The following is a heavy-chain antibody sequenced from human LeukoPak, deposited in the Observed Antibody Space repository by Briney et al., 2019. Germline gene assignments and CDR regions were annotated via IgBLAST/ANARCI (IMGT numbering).Heavy chain of an antibody. CDR3: ARGQTAIEKGVSDY. CDR1: GGTFSSYA. D-gene: IGHD5-18*01. J-gene: IGHJ4*02. V-gene: IGHV1-69*04. CDR2: IIPILGIA. Sequence: GASVKVSCKASGGTFSSYAISWVRQAPGQGLEWMGRIIPILGIANYAQKFQGRVTITADKSTSTAYMELSSLRSEDTAVYYCARGQTAIEKGVSDYWGQGTLVTVSS.